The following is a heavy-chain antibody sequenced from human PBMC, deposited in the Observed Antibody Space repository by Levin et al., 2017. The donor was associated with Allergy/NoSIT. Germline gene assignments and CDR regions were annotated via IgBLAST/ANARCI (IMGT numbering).Heavy chain of an antibody. CDR3: ARATYDFWSGYKTRVFDY. V-gene: IGHV1-2*02. CDR2: INPNSGDT. D-gene: IGHD3-3*01. CDR1: GYTFSGYY. Sequence: GESLKISCKASGYTFSGYYMHWVRQAPGQGLEWMGWINPNSGDTDYAQKFQGRVTMTRDTSISTAYMELSRLRSDDTAVYYCARATYDFWSGYKTRVFDYWGQGTLVTVSS. J-gene: IGHJ4*02.